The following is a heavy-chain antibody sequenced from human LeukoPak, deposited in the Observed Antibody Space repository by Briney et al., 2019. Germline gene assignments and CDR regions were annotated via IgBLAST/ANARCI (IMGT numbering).Heavy chain of an antibody. V-gene: IGHV3-23*01. D-gene: IGHD2-21*01. CDR2: IDVSGGNT. Sequence: PGGSLRLSCAASGFTFSSEAMSWVRQAPGKRLEWVSAIDVSGGNTHYSHPVKGRFTISRDNSKSTLYLQMNSLRAEDTAVYYGAKDVQILVGGMSYWGQGALVTVSP. CDR3: AKDVQILVGGMSY. J-gene: IGHJ4*02. CDR1: GFTFSSEA.